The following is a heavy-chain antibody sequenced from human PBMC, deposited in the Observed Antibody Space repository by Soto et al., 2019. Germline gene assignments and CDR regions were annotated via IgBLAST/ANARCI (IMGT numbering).Heavy chain of an antibody. CDR3: ARERCSSTSCYGNDY. J-gene: IGHJ4*02. V-gene: IGHV4-31*03. CDR2: IYYSGST. CDR1: GGSISSGGYY. Sequence: QVQLQESGPGLVKPSQTLSLTCTVSGGSISSGGYYWSWIRQHPGKGLEWIGYIYYSGSTYYNPSLKSRVTRSVDTSKNQFSLKLSSVTAADTAVYYCARERCSSTSCYGNDYWGQGTLVTVSS. D-gene: IGHD2-2*01.